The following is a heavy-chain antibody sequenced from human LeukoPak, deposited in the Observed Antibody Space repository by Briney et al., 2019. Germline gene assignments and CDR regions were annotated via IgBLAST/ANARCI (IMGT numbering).Heavy chain of an antibody. D-gene: IGHD3-10*01. CDR1: GFTFGAYG. V-gene: IGHV3-30*18. CDR3: AKDSSSGSSYYFHGMDV. CDR2: TSYDGGNT. Sequence: GSLRLSCAASGFTFGAYGMHWVRQAPGKGLEWLAVTSYDGGNTYYADSVRGRFTISRDNSKNTLYLQMNSLRAEDTALYYCAKDSSSGSSYYFHGMDVWGQGTTVTVSS. J-gene: IGHJ6*02.